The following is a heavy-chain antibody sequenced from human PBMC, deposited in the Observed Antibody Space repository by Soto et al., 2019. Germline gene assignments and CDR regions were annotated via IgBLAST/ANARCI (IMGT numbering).Heavy chain of an antibody. CDR2: VFCKGNT. CDR1: GGSITGYY. V-gene: IGHV4-59*01. Sequence: PSETLSLTCTVSGGSITGYYWTWIRQPPGKGLEWIGYVFCKGNTNYNPSLKSRVTISVDTSANQFSLRLSSVTAADTAVYYCARSGDSFGFTDYWGQGTLVTVSS. J-gene: IGHJ4*02. CDR3: ARSGDSFGFTDY. D-gene: IGHD5-18*01.